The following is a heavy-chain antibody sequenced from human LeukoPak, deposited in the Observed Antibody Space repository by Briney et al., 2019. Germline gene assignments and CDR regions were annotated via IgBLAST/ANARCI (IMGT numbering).Heavy chain of an antibody. J-gene: IGHJ4*02. CDR2: IWYDGTNK. Sequence: GGSLRLSCAASGFTFTSYSMNWVRQAPGKGLEWVAVIWYDGTNKYYADSVKGRFTISRDNSMNTLYLQMNSLRAEDTAVYYCARALYCSSISCYREYYFDYWGQGTLVTVSS. V-gene: IGHV3-33*08. CDR3: ARALYCSSISCYREYYFDY. CDR1: GFTFTSYS. D-gene: IGHD2-2*02.